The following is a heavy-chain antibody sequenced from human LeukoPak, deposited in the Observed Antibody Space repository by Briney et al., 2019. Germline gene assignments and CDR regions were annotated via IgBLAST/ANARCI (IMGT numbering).Heavy chain of an antibody. D-gene: IGHD5-24*01. J-gene: IGHJ3*01. V-gene: IGHV4-59*08. CDR3: TRHKRWLQFPDAFDV. CDR2: TYYSGST. Sequence: SETLSLTCTVSGGPIRDFYWSWIRLPPRKGLEWIGYTYYSGSTSYNPSLESRVAISVDMSKSQFSLELSSVTAADTAIYYCTRHKRWLQFPDAFDVWGQGTMVTVSS. CDR1: GGPIRDFY.